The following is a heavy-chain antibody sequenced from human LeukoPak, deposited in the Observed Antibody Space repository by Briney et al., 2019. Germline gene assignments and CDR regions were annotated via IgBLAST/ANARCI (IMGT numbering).Heavy chain of an antibody. CDR3: ARGRPAYHFDY. Sequence: GGSLRLSCAASEFSFSDYWMYWVRQAPGKGLVWVSRISSDGSNTLYADSVKGRLTISRDNAKNTLFLQMNRLRVEDTAVYYCARGRPAYHFDYWGQGTLVTVSS. V-gene: IGHV3-74*01. CDR1: EFSFSDYW. J-gene: IGHJ4*02. CDR2: ISSDGSNT. D-gene: IGHD2-2*01.